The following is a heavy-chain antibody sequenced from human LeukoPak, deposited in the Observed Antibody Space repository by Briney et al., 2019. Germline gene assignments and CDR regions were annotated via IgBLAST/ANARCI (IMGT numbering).Heavy chain of an antibody. Sequence: GRSLRLSCAASGFTFDDYAMHWARQAPGKGLEWVSGISWNSGSIGYADSVKGRFTISRDNAKNSLYLQMNSLRAEDTALYYCAKDIGDTAHYYYGMDVWGQGTTVTVSS. CDR3: AKDIGDTAHYYYGMDV. D-gene: IGHD5-18*01. V-gene: IGHV3-9*01. CDR1: GFTFDDYA. CDR2: ISWNSGSI. J-gene: IGHJ6*02.